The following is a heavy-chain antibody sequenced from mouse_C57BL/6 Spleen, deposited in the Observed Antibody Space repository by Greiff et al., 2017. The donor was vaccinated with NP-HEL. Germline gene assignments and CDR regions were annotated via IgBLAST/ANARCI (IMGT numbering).Heavy chain of an antibody. CDR1: GYAFSSSW. CDR3: ARGGYYYGSSGYFDV. V-gene: IGHV1-82*01. Sequence: VHLVESGPELVKPGASVKISCKASGYAFSSSWMNWVKQRPGKGLEWIGRIYPGDGDTNYNGKYKGKATLTADKSSSTAYMQLSSLTSEDSAVYFWARGGYYYGSSGYFDVWGTGTTVTVSS. CDR2: IYPGDGDT. D-gene: IGHD1-1*01. J-gene: IGHJ1*03.